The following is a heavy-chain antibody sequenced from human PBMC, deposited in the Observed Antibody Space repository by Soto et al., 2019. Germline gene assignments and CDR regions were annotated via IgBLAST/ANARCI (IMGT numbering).Heavy chain of an antibody. V-gene: IGHV3-30*18. CDR1: GFTFSTYG. J-gene: IGHJ4*02. D-gene: IGHD5-12*01. CDR2: ISYDGSNK. Sequence: QVQLVESGGGVVQPGRSLRLSCAASGFTFSTYGMHWVRQAPGKGLEWVAVISYDGSNKYYADSVKSRFTSSRDNSKNKLYLQMNRLRAEDTAVYYCAKRSTRWLQSLLDYWGQGTLVTVSS. CDR3: AKRSTRWLQSLLDY.